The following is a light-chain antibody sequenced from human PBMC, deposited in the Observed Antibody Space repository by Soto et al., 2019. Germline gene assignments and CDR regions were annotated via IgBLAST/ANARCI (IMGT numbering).Light chain of an antibody. Sequence: EIVLTQSPGTLSLSPWERATLSCRASQSASSTYLAWYQQKPGQAPRLLIYGASSRATGIPDRFSGSGSGTDFTLTIRRLEAEDFAVYYCQQSGTFGQGTKVEIK. CDR2: GAS. CDR3: QQSGT. J-gene: IGKJ1*01. V-gene: IGKV3-20*01. CDR1: QSASSTY.